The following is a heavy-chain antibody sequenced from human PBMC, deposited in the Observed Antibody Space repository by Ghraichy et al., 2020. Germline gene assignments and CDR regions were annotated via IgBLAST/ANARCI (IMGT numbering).Heavy chain of an antibody. D-gene: IGHD6-13*01. CDR1: GDSVSSNSAA. CDR3: ARAAPAAGTQYYYYYYGMDV. CDR2: TYYRSKWYN. Sequence: SQTLSLTCAISGDSVSSNSAAWNWIRQSPSRGLEWLGRTYYRSKWYNDYAVSVKSRITINPDTSKNQFSLQLNSVTPEDTAVYYCARAAPAAGTQYYYYYYGMDVWGQGTTVTVSS. V-gene: IGHV6-1*01. J-gene: IGHJ6*02.